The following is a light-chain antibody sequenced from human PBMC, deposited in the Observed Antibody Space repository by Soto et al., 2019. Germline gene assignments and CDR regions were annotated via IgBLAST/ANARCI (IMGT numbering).Light chain of an antibody. J-gene: IGKJ4*01. CDR1: QTFRNNY. Sequence: FVSTQSHGTLSLSPGERSTLSCRSSQTFRNNYLAWYQQKPGQAPRLLIYDASSRATGIPDRFSGGGSGTDFTLTISRLEPEDFAVYYCQQFSSYPLTFGEGTRVEI. CDR2: DAS. V-gene: IGKV3-20*01. CDR3: QQFSSYPLT.